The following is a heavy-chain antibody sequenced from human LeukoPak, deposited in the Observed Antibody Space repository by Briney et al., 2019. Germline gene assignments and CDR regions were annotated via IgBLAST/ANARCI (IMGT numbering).Heavy chain of an antibody. CDR2: IYYSGST. J-gene: IGHJ4*02. CDR1: GVSISSGGYS. CDR3: ARGAEDTAWGYFDY. D-gene: IGHD5-18*01. V-gene: IGHV4-31*03. Sequence: PSQTLSLTCTLSGVSISSGGYSCSWIRQHPGKGLEWVGYIYYSGSTYYHPSLKSRITISVDAYKNQFSLKLSSVTAANTAVYYCARGAEDTAWGYFDYWGQGTLVTVSS.